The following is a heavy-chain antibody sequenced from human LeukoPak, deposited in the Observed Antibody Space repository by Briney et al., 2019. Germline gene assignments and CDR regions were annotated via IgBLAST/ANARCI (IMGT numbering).Heavy chain of an antibody. D-gene: IGHD6-19*01. CDR1: GFTFSSYG. CDR2: IRYDGSNK. V-gene: IGHV3-30*02. J-gene: IGHJ3*02. CDR3: AKMEYSSGWYANDAFDI. Sequence: GGSLRLSCAASGFTFSSYGMHWVRQAPGKGLEWVAFIRYDGSNKYYADSVKGRFTISRDNSKNTLYLQMNSLRAEDTAVYYCAKMEYSSGWYANDAFDIWGQGTMVTVSS.